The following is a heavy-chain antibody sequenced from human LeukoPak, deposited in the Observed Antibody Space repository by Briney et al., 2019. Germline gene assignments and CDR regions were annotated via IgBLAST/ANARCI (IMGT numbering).Heavy chain of an antibody. CDR2: ISNAAGTT. Sequence: GGSLRLSCATSGFTFGTYAMSWVRQGPGKGLEWVARISNAAGTTNYADSVRGRFTIYRDNSQNTLYLQMSSLRVEDTAEYYCAKDGLRGYDFDSWGQGTLVIVSS. D-gene: IGHD5-12*01. V-gene: IGHV3-23*01. J-gene: IGHJ5*01. CDR1: GFTFGTYA. CDR3: AKDGLRGYDFDS.